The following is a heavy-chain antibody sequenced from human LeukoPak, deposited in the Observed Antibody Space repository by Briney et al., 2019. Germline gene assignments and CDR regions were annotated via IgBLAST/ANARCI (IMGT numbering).Heavy chain of an antibody. Sequence: ASVKVSCKASGYTFTGYYMHWVRQAPGQGLEWMGRINPNSGGTNYAQKFQGRVTMTRDTSISTAYMELSRLRSDETDVYYCARVLSGSSLGFFDYWGQGTLVTVSS. J-gene: IGHJ4*02. CDR2: INPNSGGT. CDR3: ARVLSGSSLGFFDY. CDR1: GYTFTGYY. V-gene: IGHV1-2*05. D-gene: IGHD1-26*01.